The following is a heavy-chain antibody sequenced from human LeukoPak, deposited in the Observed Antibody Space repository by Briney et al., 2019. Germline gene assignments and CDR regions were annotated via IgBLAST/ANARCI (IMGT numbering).Heavy chain of an antibody. V-gene: IGHV1-69*05. D-gene: IGHD3-22*01. CDR3: ARGRRSGYYDDAFDI. CDR2: IIPIFGTA. J-gene: IGHJ3*02. Sequence: SVKVTCKASGGTFSSYAISWVRQAPGQGLEWMGRIIPIFGTANYAQKFQGRVTITTDESTSTAYMELSRLRSDDTAVYYCARGRRSGYYDDAFDIWGQGTMVTVSS. CDR1: GGTFSSYA.